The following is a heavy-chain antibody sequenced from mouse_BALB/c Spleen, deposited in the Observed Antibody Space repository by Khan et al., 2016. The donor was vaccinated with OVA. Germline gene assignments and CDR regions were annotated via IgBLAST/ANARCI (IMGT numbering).Heavy chain of an antibody. CDR3: TRREKYGYDPSWFAY. Sequence: VQLQQPGAELVRPGASVKLSCKASGYTFTSYWMNWVRQRPGQGLEWVGKINPSDSESHYNQMFKDKATLTVDKSSGTAYMQISSRTAEDTADYYCTRREKYGYDPSWFAYWGQGTLVTVSA. D-gene: IGHD2-2*01. V-gene: IGHV1-61*01. CDR2: INPSDSES. CDR1: GYTFTSYW. J-gene: IGHJ3*01.